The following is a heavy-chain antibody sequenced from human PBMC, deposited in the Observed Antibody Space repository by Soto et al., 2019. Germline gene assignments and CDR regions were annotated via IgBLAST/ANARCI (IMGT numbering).Heavy chain of an antibody. D-gene: IGHD3-3*01. CDR2: IKQDGSEK. CDR3: AREFDFWSGSLFDY. V-gene: IGHV3-7*01. CDR1: GFTFSSYW. J-gene: IGHJ4*02. Sequence: GGSLRLSCAATGFTFSSYWMSWVRQAPGKGLEWVANIKQDGSEKYYVDSVKGRFTISRDNAKNSLYLQMNSLRAEDTAVYYCAREFDFWSGSLFDYWGQGTLVTVSS.